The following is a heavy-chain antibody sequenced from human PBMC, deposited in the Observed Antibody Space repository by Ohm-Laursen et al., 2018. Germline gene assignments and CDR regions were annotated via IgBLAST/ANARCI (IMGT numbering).Heavy chain of an antibody. V-gene: IGHV3-23*01. CDR3: ARRGYCSSTSCYSPPNFDY. CDR2: ISGSGGTT. CDR1: GFIFSSHA. D-gene: IGHD2-2*02. Sequence: SLRLSCAASGFIFSSHAMSWVRQAPGKGLEWVSTISGSGGTTYYADSVKGRFTISRDNSKDTLYLQMNSLRAEDTAVYYCARRGYCSSTSCYSPPNFDYWGQGTLVTVSS. J-gene: IGHJ4*02.